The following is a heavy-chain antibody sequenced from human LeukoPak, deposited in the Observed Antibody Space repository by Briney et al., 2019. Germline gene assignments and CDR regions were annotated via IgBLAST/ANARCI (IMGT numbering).Heavy chain of an antibody. V-gene: IGHV3-23*01. Sequence: GGSLRLSCAASGFTFNNYAMSWVRQAPGKGLEWVSAISGSGGSTHYADSVKGRFTISRDKSKNTLYLQMNSLRAEDTAVYYCARASSGYCPDYWGQGTLVTVSS. CDR1: GFTFNNYA. CDR2: ISGSGGST. D-gene: IGHD3-22*01. CDR3: ARASSGYCPDY. J-gene: IGHJ4*02.